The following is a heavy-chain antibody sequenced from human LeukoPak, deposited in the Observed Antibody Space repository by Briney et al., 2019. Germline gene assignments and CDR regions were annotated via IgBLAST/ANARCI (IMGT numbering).Heavy chain of an antibody. D-gene: IGHD6-19*01. J-gene: IGHJ4*02. CDR1: GYTFTSYA. Sequence: ASVKVSCKASGYTFTSYALHWVRQAPGQRLEWMGWINAGNGNTKYSQKFQGRVTITRDTSASTAYMELSSLRSEDTAVYYCARCPRIVVGGTYFDYWGQGILVTVSS. V-gene: IGHV1-3*01. CDR2: INAGNGNT. CDR3: ARCPRIVVGGTYFDY.